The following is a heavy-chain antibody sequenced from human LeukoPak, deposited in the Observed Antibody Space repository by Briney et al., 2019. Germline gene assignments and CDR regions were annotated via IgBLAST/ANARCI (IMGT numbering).Heavy chain of an antibody. CDR3: VGYYDSSAWGGGFDI. Sequence: GASVKVSCKASGYTFTGYYMHWVRQAPGQGLEWMGWINPNSGGTNYAQKFQGRVTMTRDTSISTAYMELSRLRSDDTAVYYCVGYYDSSAWGGGFDIWGQGTMVTVSS. V-gene: IGHV1-2*02. CDR2: INPNSGGT. D-gene: IGHD3-22*01. J-gene: IGHJ3*02. CDR1: GYTFTGYY.